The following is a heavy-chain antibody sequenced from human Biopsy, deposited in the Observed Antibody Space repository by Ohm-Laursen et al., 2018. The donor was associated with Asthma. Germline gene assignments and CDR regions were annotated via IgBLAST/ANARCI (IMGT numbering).Heavy chain of an antibody. J-gene: IGHJ4*01. D-gene: IGHD2/OR15-2a*01. CDR2: IYWNEYT. Sequence: PTQTLTLTCSFSGFSLRNTGMGVAWVRQPPGKAPEWLALIYWNEYTRYSPSLKSRLTITKDSSRNLVVLRITDTAPEDTATYFCARTDPLYDVASTFYSQYSHYTYYFDPWGQGTLVSVSS. V-gene: IGHV2-5*01. CDR3: ARTDPLYDVASTFYSQYSHYTYYFDP. CDR1: GFSLRNTGMG.